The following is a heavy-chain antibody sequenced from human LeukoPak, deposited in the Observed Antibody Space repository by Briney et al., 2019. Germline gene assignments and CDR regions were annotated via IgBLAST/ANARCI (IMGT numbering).Heavy chain of an antibody. CDR3: ARVGDCSSTSCSEGAYNWFDP. CDR2: IYYSGST. V-gene: IGHV4-59*01. Sequence: SETLSLTCTVSGGSISSYYWSWIRQPPGKGLEWIGYIYYSGSTNYNPSLKSRVTISVDTSKNQFSLKLSSVTAADTAVYYCARVGDCSSTSCSEGAYNWFDPWGQGTLVTVSS. D-gene: IGHD2-2*01. J-gene: IGHJ5*02. CDR1: GGSISSYY.